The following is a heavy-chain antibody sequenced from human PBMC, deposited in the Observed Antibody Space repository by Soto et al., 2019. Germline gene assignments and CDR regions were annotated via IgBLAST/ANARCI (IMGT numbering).Heavy chain of an antibody. CDR3: VSQRTSVLTQAYFDY. J-gene: IGHJ4*02. V-gene: IGHV4-39*01. CDR2: VYYRGRS. D-gene: IGHD2-8*01. Sequence: RSLTCTVSGGSVSNSNYYWGWIRQSPGKGLEWIGSVYYRGRSYSKSSVKSRVTISVDTSKNQFSLNLNSVTASDTAVYFCVSQRTSVLTQAYFDYWGPGALVTVPQ. CDR1: GGSVSNSNYY.